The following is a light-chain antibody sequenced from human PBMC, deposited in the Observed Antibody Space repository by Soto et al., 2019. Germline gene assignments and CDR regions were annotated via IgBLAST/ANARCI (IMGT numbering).Light chain of an antibody. CDR1: SSDVGSYNL. CDR3: CSYAGSGPFE. J-gene: IGLJ2*01. CDR2: EDS. V-gene: IGLV2-23*02. Sequence: QSALTQPASVSGSPGQSITISCTGTSSDVGSYNLVSWYQQSPGKAPKLMIYEDSKRPSGVSDRFSGSKSGNTASLTISGLQAEDEADYYCCSYAGSGPFEFGGGTKLTVL.